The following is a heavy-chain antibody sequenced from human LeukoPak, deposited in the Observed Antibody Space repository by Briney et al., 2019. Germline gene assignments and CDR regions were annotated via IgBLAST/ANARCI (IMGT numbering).Heavy chain of an antibody. Sequence: GASVKVSCKVSGYTLTELSMHWVRQAPGKGLEWMGGFDPEDGETIYAQKFQGRVTMTEDTSTDTAYMELSSLRSEDTAVYYCATVARSIAVAGNYXDYWXXXTXXTVS. J-gene: IGHJ4*02. CDR3: ATVARSIAVAGNYXDY. CDR2: FDPEDGET. D-gene: IGHD6-19*01. CDR1: GYTLTELS. V-gene: IGHV1-24*01.